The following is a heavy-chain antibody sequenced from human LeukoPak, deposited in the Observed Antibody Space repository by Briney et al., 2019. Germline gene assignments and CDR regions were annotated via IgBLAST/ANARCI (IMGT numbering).Heavy chain of an antibody. J-gene: IGHJ3*02. Sequence: GGSLRLSCAASGFTFSSYSMNWVRQAPGKGLEWVSSISSSSSYIYYADSVKGRFSISRDNAKNSLYLQTNSLRAEDTAVYYCARERKYSSGWYGAFDIWGQGTMVTVSS. CDR2: ISSSSSYI. V-gene: IGHV3-21*01. CDR1: GFTFSSYS. D-gene: IGHD6-19*01. CDR3: ARERKYSSGWYGAFDI.